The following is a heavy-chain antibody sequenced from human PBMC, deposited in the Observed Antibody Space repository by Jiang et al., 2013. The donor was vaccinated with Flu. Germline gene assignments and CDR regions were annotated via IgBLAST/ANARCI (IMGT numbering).Heavy chain of an antibody. V-gene: IGHV4-39*01. CDR3: ARHRSEMATITSFDY. CDR2: IYYSGST. J-gene: IGHJ4*02. CDR1: GGSISSSSYY. D-gene: IGHD5-24*01. Sequence: PGLVKPSETLSLTCTVSGGSISSSSYYWGWIRQPPGKGLEWIGSIYYSGSTYYNPSLKSRVTISVDTSKNQFSLKLSSVTAADTAVYYCARHRSEMATITSFDYWGQGTLVTVSS.